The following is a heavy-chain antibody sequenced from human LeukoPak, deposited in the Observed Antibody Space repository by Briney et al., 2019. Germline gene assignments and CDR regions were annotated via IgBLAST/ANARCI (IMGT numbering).Heavy chain of an antibody. Sequence: SETLSLTCTVSGGSISSYYWSWIRQPPGKGLEWIGYIYYSGSTNYNPSLKSRVTMSVDTSKNQFSLKLSSVTAADTAVYYCARDHELLWFGELLLYFDYWGQGTLVTVSS. CDR2: IYYSGST. V-gene: IGHV4-59*12. CDR3: ARDHELLWFGELLLYFDY. J-gene: IGHJ4*02. D-gene: IGHD3-10*01. CDR1: GGSISSYY.